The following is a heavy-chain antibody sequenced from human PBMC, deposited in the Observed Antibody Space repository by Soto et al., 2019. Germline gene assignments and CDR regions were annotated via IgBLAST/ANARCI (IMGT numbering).Heavy chain of an antibody. Sequence: QVQLQESGPGLVKPSGTLSLTCAVSSGSISSSNWWSWVRQPPGKGLEWIGEIYHSGSTNYNPSLKSRVTISVDKSKNQFSLKLSSVTAADTAVYYCARDPMGGPGSSWYYFDYWGQGTLVTVSS. D-gene: IGHD6-13*01. CDR1: SGSISSSNW. CDR2: IYHSGST. V-gene: IGHV4-4*02. CDR3: ARDPMGGPGSSWYYFDY. J-gene: IGHJ4*02.